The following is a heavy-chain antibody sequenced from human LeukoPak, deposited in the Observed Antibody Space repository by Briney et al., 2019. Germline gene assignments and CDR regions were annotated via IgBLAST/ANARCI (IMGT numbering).Heavy chain of an antibody. D-gene: IGHD3-10*01. Sequence: HPGGSLRLSCAASGFTVSITYMSWVRQAPGKGLEWVSVISSGGGTYFADSVKGRFTISRDNSKNALNLQMDSLRAEDTAVYYCARGWLRGVILVGSFDCWGQGTLVTVSS. CDR2: ISSGGGT. V-gene: IGHV3-66*02. CDR1: GFTVSITY. J-gene: IGHJ4*02. CDR3: ARGWLRGVILVGSFDC.